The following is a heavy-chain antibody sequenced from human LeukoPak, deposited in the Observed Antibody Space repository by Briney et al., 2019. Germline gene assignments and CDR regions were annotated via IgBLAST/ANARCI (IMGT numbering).Heavy chain of an antibody. CDR2: ISGSGGST. CDR3: AKFVAESITMVRGAYFDY. Sequence: GGSLRLSCAASGFTFSSYAMSWVRQAPGKGLEWVSAISGSGGSTYYADSVKGRFTISRDNSKNTLYLQMYSLRAEDTAVYYCAKFVAESITMVRGAYFDYWGQGTLVTVSS. D-gene: IGHD3-10*01. J-gene: IGHJ4*02. CDR1: GFTFSSYA. V-gene: IGHV3-23*01.